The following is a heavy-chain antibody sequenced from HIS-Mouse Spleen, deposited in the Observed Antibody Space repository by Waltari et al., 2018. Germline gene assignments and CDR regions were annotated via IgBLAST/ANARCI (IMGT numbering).Heavy chain of an antibody. Sequence: QLQLQESGPGLVKPSETLSLTCTVSGGSISSSSYYWGWIRQPPGKGLEGIGSCCYSGCTYDNPSLKSRVTISVDTAKNQFSLKLSSVTAADTAVYYCARDGYSGYGHDAFDIWGQGTMVTVSS. CDR1: GGSISSSSYY. CDR2: CCYSGCT. J-gene: IGHJ3*02. D-gene: IGHD5-12*01. CDR3: ARDGYSGYGHDAFDI. V-gene: IGHV4-39*07.